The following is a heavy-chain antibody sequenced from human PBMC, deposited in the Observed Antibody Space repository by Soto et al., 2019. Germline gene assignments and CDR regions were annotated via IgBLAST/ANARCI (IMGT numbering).Heavy chain of an antibody. CDR1: GFAFRSDN. CDR2: ISSGSSNI. J-gene: IGHJ4*02. Sequence: GGSLRLSCAASGFAFRSDNMNWGRKAQGKGLEWVASISSGSSNIYYADSVKGRFTISRDNAKNSLFLQMDSLRAEDSAVYYCASATVVAATFDFWGQGTLVTVSS. CDR3: ASATVVAATFDF. D-gene: IGHD2-15*01. V-gene: IGHV3-21*01.